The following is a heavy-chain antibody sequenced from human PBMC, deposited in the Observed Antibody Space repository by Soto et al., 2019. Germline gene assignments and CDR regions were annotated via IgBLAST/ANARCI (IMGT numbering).Heavy chain of an antibody. CDR1: GFTFSTYS. V-gene: IGHV3-48*02. CDR2: ISTSDDTE. CDR3: ARGGQFCMDV. J-gene: IGHJ6*02. Sequence: LRLSCAVSGFTFSTYSMNWVRQAPGKGLEWVSYISTSDDTEQYADSVKGRFTISRDNAKNSLYLQMNSLRDEDTAVYYCARGGQFCMDVWGQGTTVTVSS.